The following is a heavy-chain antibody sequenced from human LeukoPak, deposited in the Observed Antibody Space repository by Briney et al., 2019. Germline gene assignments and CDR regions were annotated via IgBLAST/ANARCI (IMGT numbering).Heavy chain of an antibody. V-gene: IGHV3-33*06. CDR3: AKGAWDSSGYYDY. CDR2: IYYDGSNN. Sequence: SGGSLRLSCAASGFTFNSFGIHWVRQAPGKGLEWVAVIYYDGSNNFYSDSVKGRFTISRDNSKSTLYLQMNSLRAEDTALYYCAKGAWDSSGYYDYWGQGTLVTVSS. J-gene: IGHJ4*02. D-gene: IGHD3-22*01. CDR1: GFTFNSFG.